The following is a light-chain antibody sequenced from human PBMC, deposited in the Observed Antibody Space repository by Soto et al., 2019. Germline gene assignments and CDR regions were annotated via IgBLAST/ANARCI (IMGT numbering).Light chain of an antibody. Sequence: QSVLTQPPSVSGAPGQRVTISCSGSSSNIGRNPVYWYQQVPGTAPKLLIYSNNQRPSGVPDRFSGSKSGTSASLAISGLQSEDEADYSCAAWDDSLNGPVFGGGTKLTVL. CDR3: AAWDDSLNGPV. J-gene: IGLJ2*01. CDR2: SNN. CDR1: SSNIGRNP. V-gene: IGLV1-44*01.